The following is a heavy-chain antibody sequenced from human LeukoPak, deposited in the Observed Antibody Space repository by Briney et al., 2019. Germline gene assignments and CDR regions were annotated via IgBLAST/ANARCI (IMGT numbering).Heavy chain of an antibody. J-gene: IGHJ4*02. CDR1: GYTFTGYY. CDR3: ARDYSGYAIDFDY. D-gene: IGHD5-12*01. V-gene: IGHV1-18*04. CDR2: ISAYNGNT. Sequence: GASVKVSCKASGYTFTGYYMHWVRQAPGQGLEWMGWISAYNGNTNYAQKLQGRVTMTTDTSTSTAYMELRSLRSDDTAVYYCARDYSGYAIDFDYWGQGTLVTVSS.